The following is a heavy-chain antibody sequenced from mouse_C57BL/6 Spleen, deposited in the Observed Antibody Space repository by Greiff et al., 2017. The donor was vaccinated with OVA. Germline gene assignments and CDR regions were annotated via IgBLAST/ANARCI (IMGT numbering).Heavy chain of an antibody. D-gene: IGHD2-12*01. V-gene: IGHV2-9-1*01. CDR3: ARAYYSNDDYYAMDY. J-gene: IGHJ4*01. CDR2: IWTGGGT. Sequence: QVQLKESGPGLVAPSPSLSITCTVSGFSLTSYAISWVRQPPGKGLEWLGVIWTGGGTNYNSALKSRLNISKDNSKSQVYLKMNSLQTDDTARYYGARAYYSNDDYYAMDYWGQGTSVTVSS. CDR1: GFSLTSYA.